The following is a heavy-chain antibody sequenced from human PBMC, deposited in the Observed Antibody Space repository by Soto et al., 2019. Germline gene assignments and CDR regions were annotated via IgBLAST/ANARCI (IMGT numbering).Heavy chain of an antibody. CDR2: ISGSGGST. D-gene: IGHD3-16*02. V-gene: IGHV3-23*01. CDR3: AKDSPSYRWFDP. Sequence: GSLRLSCAASGFTFSSYAMSWVRQAPGKGLEWVSAISGSGGSTYYADSVKGRFTISRDNSKNTLYLQTNSLRAEDTAVYYCAKDSPSYRWFDPWGQGTLVTVSS. J-gene: IGHJ5*02. CDR1: GFTFSSYA.